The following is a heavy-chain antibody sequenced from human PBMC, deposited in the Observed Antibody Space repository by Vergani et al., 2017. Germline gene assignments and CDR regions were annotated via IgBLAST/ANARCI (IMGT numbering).Heavy chain of an antibody. V-gene: IGHV3-23*01. Sequence: EVQLLESGGGLAQPGGSLRLSCAASGFTFRNYAMTWVRQAPGKGLEWVSIISDNGGTTYYADSVKGRFTISRDNSKDTLYLQMNSLRAEDTAVYYCARRSGIVYDIFSGTQYFFDFWCQGTLVTVSS. D-gene: IGHD3-9*01. CDR3: ARRSGIVYDIFSGTQYFFDF. CDR2: ISDNGGTT. J-gene: IGHJ4*02. CDR1: GFTFRNYA.